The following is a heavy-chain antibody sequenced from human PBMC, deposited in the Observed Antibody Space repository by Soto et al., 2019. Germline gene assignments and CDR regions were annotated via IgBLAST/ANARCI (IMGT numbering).Heavy chain of an antibody. CDR3: ARVERGTATTVVDAFDI. J-gene: IGHJ3*02. Sequence: SETLSLTCAVYGGFVSSGSYYWSWIRQPPGKGLEWIGEMSHSGGAHFNPSLKSRVTISVDTSKNQFSLKMSSVTAADTALYYCARVERGTATTVVDAFDIWGPGTMVTVSS. CDR1: GGFVSSGSYY. CDR2: MSHSGGA. D-gene: IGHD1-1*01. V-gene: IGHV4-61*01.